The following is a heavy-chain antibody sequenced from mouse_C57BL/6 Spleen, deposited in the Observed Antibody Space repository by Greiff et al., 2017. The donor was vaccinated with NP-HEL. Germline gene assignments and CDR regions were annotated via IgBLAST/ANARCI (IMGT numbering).Heavy chain of an antibody. CDR3: ASWRPGTEAMDY. Sequence: QVQLKESGAELVMPGASVKLSCKASGYTFTSYWMHWVKQRPGQGLEWIGEIDPSDSYTNYNQKFKGKSTLTVDKSSSTAYMQLSSLTSEDSAVYYCASWRPGTEAMDYWGQGTSVTVSS. D-gene: IGHD4-1*01. CDR2: IDPSDSYT. CDR1: GYTFTSYW. V-gene: IGHV1-69*01. J-gene: IGHJ4*01.